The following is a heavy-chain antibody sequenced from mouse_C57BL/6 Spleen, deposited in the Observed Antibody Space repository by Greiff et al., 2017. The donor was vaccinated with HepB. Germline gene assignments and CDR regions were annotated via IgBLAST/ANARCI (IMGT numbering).Heavy chain of an antibody. CDR2: INPNNGGT. Sequence: EVKLMESGPVLVKPGASVKMSCKASGYTFTDYNMHWVKQSHGKSLEWIGYINPNNGGTSYNQKFKGKATLTVNKSSSTAYMELRSLTSEDSAVYYCARRGWGYFDVWGKGTTVTVSS. CDR1: GYTFTDYN. CDR3: ARRGWGYFDV. D-gene: IGHD3-2*02. V-gene: IGHV1-22*01. J-gene: IGHJ1*03.